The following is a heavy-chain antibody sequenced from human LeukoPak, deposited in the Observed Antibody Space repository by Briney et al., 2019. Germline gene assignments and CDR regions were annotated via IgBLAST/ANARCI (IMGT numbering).Heavy chain of an antibody. D-gene: IGHD3-9*01. J-gene: IGHJ6*02. CDR3: AKFVLRAYGDIFWFKDYGMDV. CDR2: ISGSGGST. V-gene: IGHV3-23*01. Sequence: GGSLRLSCAASGFTFSSYAMSWVRQAPGKGLEWVSAISGSGGSTYYADSVKGRFTISRDNSKNTLYLQMNSLRAEDTAVYYCAKFVLRAYGDIFWFKDYGMDVWGQGTTVTVSS. CDR1: GFTFSSYA.